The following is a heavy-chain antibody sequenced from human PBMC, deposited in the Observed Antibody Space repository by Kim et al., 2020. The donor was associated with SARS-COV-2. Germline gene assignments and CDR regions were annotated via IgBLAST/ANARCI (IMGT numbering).Heavy chain of an antibody. CDR3: ARGRMYDYVWGSYRYKYYYYGMDV. CDR2: INHSGST. CDR1: GGSFSGYY. Sequence: SETLSLTCAVYGGSFSGYYWSWIRQPPGKGLEWIGEINHSGSTNYNPSLKSRVTISVDTSKNQFSLKLSSVTAADTAVYYCARGRMYDYVWGSYRYKYYYYGMDVWGQGTTVTVSS. V-gene: IGHV4-34*01. D-gene: IGHD3-16*02. J-gene: IGHJ6*02.